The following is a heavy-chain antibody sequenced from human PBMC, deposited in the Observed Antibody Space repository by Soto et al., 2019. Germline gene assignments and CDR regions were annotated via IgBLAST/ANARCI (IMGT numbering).Heavy chain of an antibody. J-gene: IGHJ4*02. D-gene: IGHD2-21*01. V-gene: IGHV4-61*01. Sequence: QVQLQESGPGLVTPSETLSLTCTVSGGSVSSGSYYWSWIRQPPGKGLAWIGHIYYSGSTKYNPSLKSRVTISVDTSKNQFSLRLSSVTAADTAVYYCARELGVVDYWGQGTLVTVSS. CDR2: IYYSGST. CDR1: GGSVSSGSYY. CDR3: ARELGVVDY.